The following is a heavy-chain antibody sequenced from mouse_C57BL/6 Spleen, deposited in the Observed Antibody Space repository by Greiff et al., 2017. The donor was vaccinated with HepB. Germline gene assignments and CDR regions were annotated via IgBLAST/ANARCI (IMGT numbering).Heavy chain of an antibody. D-gene: IGHD1-1*01. CDR3: ARREDYGSSYVYFDC. Sequence: QVHVKQPGAELVMPGASVKLSCKASGYTFTSYWMHWVKQRPGQGLEWIGEIDPSDSYTNYNQKFKGKSTLTVDKSSSTAYMQLSSLTSEDSAVYYCARREDYGSSYVYFDCWGQGTTLTVSS. J-gene: IGHJ2*01. V-gene: IGHV1-69*01. CDR1: GYTFTSYW. CDR2: IDPSDSYT.